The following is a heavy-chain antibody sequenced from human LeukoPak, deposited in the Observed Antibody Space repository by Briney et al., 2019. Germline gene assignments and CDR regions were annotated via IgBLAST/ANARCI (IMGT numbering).Heavy chain of an antibody. J-gene: IGHJ4*02. CDR2: IKEDGSVI. CDR1: GFGFSNYW. CDR3: ATGRWFGEFAGSAFED. D-gene: IGHD3-10*01. V-gene: IGHV3-7*01. Sequence: GGSLRLSCLGSGFGFSNYWMTWLRQAPGEGLEWVANIKEDGSVIYYADSVKGRFTISRDNAKNSVYLQLNSLRVEDTALYYCATGRWFGEFAGSAFEDWGQGTLVTVSS.